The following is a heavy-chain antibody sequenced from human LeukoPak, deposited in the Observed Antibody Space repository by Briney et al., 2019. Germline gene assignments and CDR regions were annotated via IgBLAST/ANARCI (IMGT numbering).Heavy chain of an antibody. D-gene: IGHD5-24*01. CDR1: GFTFSNYW. J-gene: IGHJ4*02. Sequence: GGSLRLSRAASGFTFSNYWMYWVRQAPGKRLVWVSRINREGSITTYADSVKGRFTISRDNAKNTLYLQMISLKTDDAAVYHCAREGIEMSGLQYWGQGTPVTVSS. CDR2: INREGSIT. CDR3: AREGIEMSGLQY. V-gene: IGHV3-74*03.